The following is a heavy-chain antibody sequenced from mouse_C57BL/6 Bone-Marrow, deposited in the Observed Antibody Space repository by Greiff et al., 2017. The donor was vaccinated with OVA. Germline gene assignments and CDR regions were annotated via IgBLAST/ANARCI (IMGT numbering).Heavy chain of an antibody. J-gene: IGHJ1*03. CDR2: INPSTGGT. V-gene: IGHV1-42*01. Sequence: EVQLQQSGPELVKPGASVKISCKASGYSFTGYYMNWVKQSPEKSLEWIGEINPSTGGTTYNQKFKAKATLTVDKSSSTAYMQLKSLTSEDSAVYYCARWRTHWYFDVWGTGTTVTVSS. CDR3: ARWRTHWYFDV. CDR1: GYSFTGYY.